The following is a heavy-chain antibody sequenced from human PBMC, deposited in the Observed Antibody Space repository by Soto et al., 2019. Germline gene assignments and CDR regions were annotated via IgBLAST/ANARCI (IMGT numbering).Heavy chain of an antibody. J-gene: IGHJ3*01. CDR1: GFSFSGYN. Sequence: EVQLVESGGGLVQPGGSLSLSCAASGFSFSGYNMNWVRQAPGKGLEWVSSIRGSSSYIYYADSVKGRFTISTDNAKNSLYMQMNSLSAEGPAVYYCARVVYYDNSAFGLWFHGTMVTVSS. CDR3: ARVVYYDNSAFGL. D-gene: IGHD3-22*01. V-gene: IGHV3-21*01. CDR2: IRGSSSYI.